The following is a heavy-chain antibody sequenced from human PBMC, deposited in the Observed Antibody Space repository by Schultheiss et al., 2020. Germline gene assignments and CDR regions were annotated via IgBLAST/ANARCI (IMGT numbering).Heavy chain of an antibody. Sequence: GGSLRLSCAASGFTFSSYAMSWVRQAPGKGLEWVSSISSSSSYIYYADSVKGRFTISRDNSKNTLYLQMNSLRAEDTAVYYCARDTRLLWFRELPNWFDPWGQGTLVTVSS. V-gene: IGHV3-21*01. CDR2: ISSSSSYI. J-gene: IGHJ5*02. CDR1: GFTFSSYA. D-gene: IGHD3-10*01. CDR3: ARDTRLLWFRELPNWFDP.